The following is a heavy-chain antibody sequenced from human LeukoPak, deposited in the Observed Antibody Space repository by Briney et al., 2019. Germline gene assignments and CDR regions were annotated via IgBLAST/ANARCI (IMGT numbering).Heavy chain of an antibody. Sequence: SETLSLTCTVSDWSISRNYWSWIRQPPGKEPAWIGYIYYSGRTNYSPFLKSRVTISVDASKNQFSLKLNSVTAADTAVYYCARTRSSGTCDYWGQGTLVTVSS. CDR2: IYYSGRT. J-gene: IGHJ4*02. D-gene: IGHD1-26*01. V-gene: IGHV4-59*01. CDR3: ARTRSSGTCDY. CDR1: DWSISRNY.